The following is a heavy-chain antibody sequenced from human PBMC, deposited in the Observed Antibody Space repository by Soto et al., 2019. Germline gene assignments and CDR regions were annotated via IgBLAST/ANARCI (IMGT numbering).Heavy chain of an antibody. CDR3: ARDLSRHWFDP. V-gene: IGHV3-33*01. CDR2: IWNDGSNK. Sequence: GGSLRLSCAASGFTFSSYGMHWVRQAPGKGLEWVAIIWNDGSNKYYTDSVKGRFTISRDNSKYTLYLQMNSLRAEDTAVYYCARDLSRHWFDPWGQGTLVTVAS. CDR1: GFTFSSYG. J-gene: IGHJ5*02.